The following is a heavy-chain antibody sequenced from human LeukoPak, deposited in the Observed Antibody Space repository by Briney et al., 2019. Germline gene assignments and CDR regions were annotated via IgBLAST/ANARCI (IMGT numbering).Heavy chain of an antibody. V-gene: IGHV3-NL1*01. Sequence: GGSLRLSCAASGFTFSSYGMHWVRQAPGKGLEWVSVIYSGGRTYYADSVKGRFTISRDNAKNSLYLQMNSLRAEDTALYYCAKEVGSSWYGPSGANYFDYWGQGTLVTVSS. CDR2: IYSGGRT. J-gene: IGHJ4*02. CDR1: GFTFSSYG. CDR3: AKEVGSSWYGPSGANYFDY. D-gene: IGHD6-13*01.